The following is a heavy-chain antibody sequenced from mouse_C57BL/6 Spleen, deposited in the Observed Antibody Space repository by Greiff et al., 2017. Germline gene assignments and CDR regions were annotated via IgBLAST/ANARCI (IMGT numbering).Heavy chain of an antibody. CDR2: IYPRSGNT. Sequence: QVQLQQSGAELARPGASVKLSCTASGYTFTSYGISWVKQRTGQGLEWIGEIYPRSGNTYYNEKFTGKATLTADKSSSTAYMELRSLTSEDSAVYFCARNHYYGSSYAFDYWGQGTTLTVSS. J-gene: IGHJ2*01. CDR1: GYTFTSYG. V-gene: IGHV1-81*01. CDR3: ARNHYYGSSYAFDY. D-gene: IGHD1-1*01.